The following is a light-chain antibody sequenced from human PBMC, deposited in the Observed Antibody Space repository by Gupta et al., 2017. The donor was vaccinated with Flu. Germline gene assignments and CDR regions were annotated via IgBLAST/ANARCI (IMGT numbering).Light chain of an antibody. CDR2: DVT. V-gene: IGLV2-14*01. Sequence: QSALTQPASMSGSPGQSSTISCTGTSSDVGRSDYVSWYQQHPDQAPKLIIYDVTNRPSGVSSRFSGSKSGNTASLTISGLQAEDETDYYCSSYTSGSTFYVFGTGTKVTVL. CDR3: SSYTSGSTFYV. J-gene: IGLJ1*01. CDR1: SSDVGRSDY.